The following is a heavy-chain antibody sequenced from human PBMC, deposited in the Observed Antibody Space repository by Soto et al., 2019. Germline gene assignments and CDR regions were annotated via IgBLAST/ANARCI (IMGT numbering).Heavy chain of an antibody. CDR3: ARYIAARRRWFDP. Sequence: SETLSLTCAVSGGSISSSNLWSCVRQPPGKGLEWIGEIYHSGSTNYNPSLKSRVTISVDKSKNQFSLKLSSVTAADTAVYYCARYIAARRRWFDPWGQGTLVTSPQ. CDR2: IYHSGST. V-gene: IGHV4-4*02. D-gene: IGHD6-6*01. J-gene: IGHJ5*02. CDR1: GGSISSSNL.